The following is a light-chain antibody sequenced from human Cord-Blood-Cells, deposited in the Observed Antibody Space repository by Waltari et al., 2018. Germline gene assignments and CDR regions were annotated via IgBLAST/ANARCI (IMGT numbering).Light chain of an antibody. J-gene: IGKJ4*01. CDR1: QSVSSY. Sequence: EIVLTQSPATLSLSPGERATLSCRASQSVSSYLAWYQQKPGQAPRLLIYDASNRATGIPARFSGSGSETDFTLTSCSLEPEDFAVYYCQQRSNGPPVVTFGGGTKVEIK. V-gene: IGKV3-11*01. CDR3: QQRSNGPPVVT. CDR2: DAS.